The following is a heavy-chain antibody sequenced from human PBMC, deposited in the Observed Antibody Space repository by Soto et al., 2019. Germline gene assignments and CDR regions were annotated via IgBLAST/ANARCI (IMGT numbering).Heavy chain of an antibody. CDR1: GGSISSSSYY. Sequence: QLQLQESGPGLVKPSETLSLTCTVSGGSISSSSYYWGWIRQPPGKGLEWIGSIYYSGSTYYNPSLKSRVTISVDTSKNQFSLKLSSVTAADTAVYYCARIASLAVAGHDYWGQGTLVTVSS. CDR3: ARIASLAVAGHDY. V-gene: IGHV4-39*01. CDR2: IYYSGST. J-gene: IGHJ4*02. D-gene: IGHD6-19*01.